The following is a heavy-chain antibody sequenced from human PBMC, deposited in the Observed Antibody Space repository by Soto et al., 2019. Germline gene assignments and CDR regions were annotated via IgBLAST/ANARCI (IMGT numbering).Heavy chain of an antibody. D-gene: IGHD1-7*01. CDR2: MNPNSGNT. Sequence: VASVKVSCKASGYTFTSYDINWVRQATGQGLEWMGWMNPNSGNTGYAQKFQGRVTMTRNTSISTAYMELSSLRSEDTAVYYCARATGTTAGFDPWGQGTLVTVSS. J-gene: IGHJ5*02. CDR3: ARATGTTAGFDP. CDR1: GYTFTSYD. V-gene: IGHV1-8*01.